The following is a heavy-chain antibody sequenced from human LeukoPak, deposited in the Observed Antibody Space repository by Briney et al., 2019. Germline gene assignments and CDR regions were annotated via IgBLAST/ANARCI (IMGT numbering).Heavy chain of an antibody. CDR3: AKDLPDRYSLEY. CDR1: GFTFRNYA. V-gene: IGHV3-30*02. D-gene: IGHD2-15*01. J-gene: IGHJ4*02. Sequence: GGSLRLSCAASGFTFRNYAMYWVRQAPGKGLEWVAFTNYDGSDRCYADSVKSRFTVSRDNPKNTLYLQMNSLRTEDTAVYYCAKDLPDRYSLEYWGQGTMVTVPS. CDR2: TNYDGSDR.